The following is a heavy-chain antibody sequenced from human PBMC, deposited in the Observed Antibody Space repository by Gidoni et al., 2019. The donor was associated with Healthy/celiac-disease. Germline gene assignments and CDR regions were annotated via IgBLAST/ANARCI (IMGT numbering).Heavy chain of an antibody. CDR2: IKQDGSEK. Sequence: EVQLVESGGGVVQPGGSLRLSCAASGFPFSSSWMSWVRQAPGKGLEWVANIKQDGSEKYYVDSVKGRFTISRDNAKNSLYLQMNSLRAEDTAVYYCARMTTVTLDAFDIWGQGTMVTVSS. V-gene: IGHV3-7*01. CDR1: GFPFSSSW. J-gene: IGHJ3*02. D-gene: IGHD4-17*01. CDR3: ARMTTVTLDAFDI.